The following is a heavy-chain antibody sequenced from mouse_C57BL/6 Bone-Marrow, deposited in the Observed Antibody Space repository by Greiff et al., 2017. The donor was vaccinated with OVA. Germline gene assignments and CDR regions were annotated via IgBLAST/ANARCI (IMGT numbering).Heavy chain of an antibody. Sequence: EVKLMESGGGLVQPGGSLSLSCAASGFTFTDYYMSWVRPPPGKALEWLGFIRNKANGYKTEYSSSVRVRLTISRDNSQSILYLQMNALRAEDSATYYCARHDYEYYFDYWGQGTTLTVSS. J-gene: IGHJ2*01. CDR1: GFTFTDYY. CDR3: ARHDYEYYFDY. D-gene: IGHD2-4*01. CDR2: IRNKANGYKT. V-gene: IGHV7-3*01.